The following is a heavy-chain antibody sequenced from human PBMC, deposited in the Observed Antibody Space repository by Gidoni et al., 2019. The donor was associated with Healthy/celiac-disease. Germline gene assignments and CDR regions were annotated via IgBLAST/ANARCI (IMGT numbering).Heavy chain of an antibody. Sequence: QVQLEQSGAEVTKPGASVKVSCKASGYTFTGYYMHWVRQAPGQGLEWMGWINPNSGGTNYAQKFQGRVTMTRDTSISTAYMELSRLRSDDTAVYYCARDREYSSGWYPIDYWGQGTLVTVSS. V-gene: IGHV1-2*02. D-gene: IGHD6-19*01. J-gene: IGHJ4*02. CDR1: GYTFTGYY. CDR3: ARDREYSSGWYPIDY. CDR2: INPNSGGT.